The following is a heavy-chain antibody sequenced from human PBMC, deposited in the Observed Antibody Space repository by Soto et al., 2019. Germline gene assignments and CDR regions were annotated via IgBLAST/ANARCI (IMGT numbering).Heavy chain of an antibody. V-gene: IGHV3-74*03. J-gene: IGHJ4*02. CDR1: GFSLRCQW. CDR3: SVSIFGVVHY. Sequence: GGSLRLSCAASGFSLRCQWMHWIRQTPGKGLEWVSRCSPDGTTAYAVSVKGRFTISRDNAKNTVYLQINSLRDEDMAMYYCSVSIFGVVHYWGQGTLVTVSS. D-gene: IGHD3-3*01. CDR2: CSPDGTT.